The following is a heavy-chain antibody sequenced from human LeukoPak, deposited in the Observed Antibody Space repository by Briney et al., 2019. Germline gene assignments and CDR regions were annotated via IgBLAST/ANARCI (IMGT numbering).Heavy chain of an antibody. CDR3: ARGRYSYGLDY. D-gene: IGHD5-18*01. V-gene: IGHV4-34*01. CDR1: GGSFSGYY. Sequence: SETLSLTCAVYGGSFSGYYWSWIRQPPGKGLEWIGVINHSGSTNYNPSLKSRVTISVDTSKNQFSLKLSSVTAADTAVYYCARGRYSYGLDYWGQGTLVTVSS. J-gene: IGHJ4*02. CDR2: INHSGST.